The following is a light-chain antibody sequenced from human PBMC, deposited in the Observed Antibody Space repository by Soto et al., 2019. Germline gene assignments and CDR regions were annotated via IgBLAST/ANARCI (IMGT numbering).Light chain of an antibody. CDR2: EVT. Sequence: SVLTKPASGNRVPGGARRITKTETSGDVGGYNLVSWYQQHPGKAPKLMIYEVTERPSGVSNRFSGSKSGNTASLTISGLQPDDEADYYCCSYAGNSEVFGTGTKVTVL. CDR3: CSYAGNSEV. CDR1: SGDVGGYNL. V-gene: IGLV2-23*02. J-gene: IGLJ1*01.